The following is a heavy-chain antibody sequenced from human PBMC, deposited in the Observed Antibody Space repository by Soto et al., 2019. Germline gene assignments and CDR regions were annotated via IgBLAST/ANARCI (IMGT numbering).Heavy chain of an antibody. CDR3: ARSVEGHFVY. Sequence: EVQLVESGGGLVQPGGSLRLSCAASGFTFRIYSMNWIRQAPGKGLEWVSYMTSDMKTIHYADSVKGRFTISRDNARNSVYLQMTSLRDEDTAVYYCARSVEGHFVYWGQGTLVTVSS. CDR2: MTSDMKTI. J-gene: IGHJ4*02. CDR1: GFTFRIYS. D-gene: IGHD6-19*01. V-gene: IGHV3-48*02.